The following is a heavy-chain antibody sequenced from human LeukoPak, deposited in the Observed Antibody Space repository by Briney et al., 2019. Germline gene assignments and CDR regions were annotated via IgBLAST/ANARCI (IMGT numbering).Heavy chain of an antibody. CDR1: GYTFTSYY. CDR3: ARGWGNYGSGSYYILFDFDY. CDR2: INPSGGST. Sequence: ASVKVSCKASGYTFTSYYMHWVRQAPGQGLEWMGIINPSGGSTSYAQKFQGRVTMTRDTSTSTVYMELSSLRSEDTAVYYCARGWGNYGSGSYYILFDFDYWGQGTLVTVSS. J-gene: IGHJ4*02. D-gene: IGHD3-10*01. V-gene: IGHV1-46*01.